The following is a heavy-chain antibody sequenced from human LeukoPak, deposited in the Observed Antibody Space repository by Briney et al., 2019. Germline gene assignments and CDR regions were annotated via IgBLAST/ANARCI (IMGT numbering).Heavy chain of an antibody. V-gene: IGHV1-69*01. Sequence: ASVKVSCKASGGTFSSYAISWVRQAPGQGLEWMGGIIPIFGTANYAQKFQGRVTITADESTSTAYMELSSLRSEDTAVYYCARAKWSAYYFDYWGQGTLVTVSS. CDR1: GGTFSSYA. CDR3: ARAKWSAYYFDY. CDR2: IIPIFGTA. D-gene: IGHD2-8*01. J-gene: IGHJ4*02.